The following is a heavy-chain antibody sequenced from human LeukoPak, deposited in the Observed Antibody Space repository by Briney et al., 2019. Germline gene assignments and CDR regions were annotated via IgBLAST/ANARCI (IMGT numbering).Heavy chain of an antibody. J-gene: IGHJ4*01. CDR2: IYIGGST. V-gene: IGHV3-23*03. Sequence: GGSLRLSCAASGFTFSSYAMSWVRQAPGKGLEWVSLIYIGGSTYYADSVKSGLTISRGNSKKKPDLQQNNLRTADETVDYFGTGRLWELLPRPHHYYFDYWGHRTLVTASS. CDR3: GTGRLWELLPRPHHYYFDY. D-gene: IGHD1-26*01. CDR1: GFTFSSYA.